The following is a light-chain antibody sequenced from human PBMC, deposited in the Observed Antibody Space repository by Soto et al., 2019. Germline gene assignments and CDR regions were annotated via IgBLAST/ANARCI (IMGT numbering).Light chain of an antibody. V-gene: IGKV3-20*01. CDR1: QSVSSSY. J-gene: IGKJ1*01. Sequence: EIVLTQSPGTLSLSPGERATLSCRASQSVSSSYLAWYQQKPGQAPTLLIYGASSRATGIPDRFSGSGSGTDFTLIISSLEPDDFAVYYCQQYGNSPWTFGQGTKVEIK. CDR3: QQYGNSPWT. CDR2: GAS.